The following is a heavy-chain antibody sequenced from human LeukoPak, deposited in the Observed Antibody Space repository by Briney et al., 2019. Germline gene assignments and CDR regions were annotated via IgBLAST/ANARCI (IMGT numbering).Heavy chain of an antibody. J-gene: IGHJ5*02. D-gene: IGHD3-22*01. V-gene: IGHV1-69*05. Sequence: GSSVKVSCKASGGTFSSYAISWVRQAPGQGLEWMGGIIPIFGTANYAQKFQGRVTITTDESTSTAYMELSSLRSEDTAVYYCARDHTITMIVVVTPRVGWFDPWGQGTLVTVSS. CDR2: IIPIFGTA. CDR3: ARDHTITMIVVVTPRVGWFDP. CDR1: GGTFSSYA.